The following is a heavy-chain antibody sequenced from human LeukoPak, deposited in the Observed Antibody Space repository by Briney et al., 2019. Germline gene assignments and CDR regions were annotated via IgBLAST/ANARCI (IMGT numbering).Heavy chain of an antibody. CDR3: AKDYTGDPLGMDV. Sequence: GGSPRLSCAASGFTFSSYEMKWVRQAPGKGLEWVSAISGSGGSTYYADSVKGRFTISRDNSKNTLYLQMNSLRAEDTAVYYCAKDYTGDPLGMDVWGQGTTVTVSS. CDR2: ISGSGGST. J-gene: IGHJ6*02. V-gene: IGHV3-23*01. D-gene: IGHD7-27*01. CDR1: GFTFSSYE.